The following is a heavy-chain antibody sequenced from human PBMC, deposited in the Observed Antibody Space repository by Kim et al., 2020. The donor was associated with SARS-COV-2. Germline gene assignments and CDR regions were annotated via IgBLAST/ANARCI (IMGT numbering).Heavy chain of an antibody. CDR1: GFTFSSYD. J-gene: IGHJ6*02. D-gene: IGHD2-2*02. Sequence: GGSLRLSCAASGFTFSSYDMHWVRQATGKGLEWVSAIGTAGDTYYPGSVKGRFTISRENAKNSLYLQMNSLRAGDTAVYYCARAPSVVPAAIAYYGMDVWGQGTTVTVSS. V-gene: IGHV3-13*01. CDR2: IGTAGDT. CDR3: ARAPSVVPAAIAYYGMDV.